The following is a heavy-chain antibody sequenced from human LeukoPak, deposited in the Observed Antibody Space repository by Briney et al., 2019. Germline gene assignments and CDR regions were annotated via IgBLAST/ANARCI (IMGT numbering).Heavy chain of an antibody. D-gene: IGHD2-15*01. CDR1: EFTFSSYA. Sequence: GGSLRLSCAASEFTFSSYAMSWVRQAPGKGLEWVSTISGSDGSTYYADSVKGRFTISRDNSKNTLYLQMNSLRAEDTAVYYCAKVSRYCSGGSCYSYYYYYGMDVWGQGTTVTVSS. CDR3: AKVSRYCSGGSCYSYYYYYGMDV. J-gene: IGHJ6*02. CDR2: ISGSDGST. V-gene: IGHV3-23*01.